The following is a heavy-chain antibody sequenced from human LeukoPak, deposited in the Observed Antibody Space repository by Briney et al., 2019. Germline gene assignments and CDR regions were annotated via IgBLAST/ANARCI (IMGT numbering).Heavy chain of an antibody. V-gene: IGHV3-48*03. D-gene: IGHD2-2*01. CDR3: ARDRKNLVGVPTALDS. CDR1: GFNLNSYE. CDR2: ISGSGSTI. J-gene: IGHJ4*02. Sequence: GGSLRLSCAASGFNLNSYEMNWVRQAPGKGLEWVSYISGSGSTIYYADSVKGRFTISRDNARNSLYLQMHSLRAEDTAMYYCARDRKNLVGVPTALDSWGQGTLVTVPS.